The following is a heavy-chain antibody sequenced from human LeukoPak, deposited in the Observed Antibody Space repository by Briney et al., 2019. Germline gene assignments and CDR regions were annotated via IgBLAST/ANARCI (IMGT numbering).Heavy chain of an antibody. Sequence: PGGSLRLSCVASGNYWMHWVRQAPEKGLVWVSHINSDGSWTSYADSVKGRFTISKDNAKNTVYLQMNSLRAEDTAVYYCVSFYETYWGRGTLVTVSS. CDR2: INSDGSWT. V-gene: IGHV3-74*01. CDR3: VSFYETY. J-gene: IGHJ4*02. CDR1: GNYW. D-gene: IGHD2/OR15-2a*01.